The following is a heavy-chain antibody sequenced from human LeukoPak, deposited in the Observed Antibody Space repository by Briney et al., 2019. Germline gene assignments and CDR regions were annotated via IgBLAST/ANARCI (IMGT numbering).Heavy chain of an antibody. CDR1: GVSISSSSYY. CDR3: ARQDYGDYNY. CDR2: IYYSGST. J-gene: IGHJ4*02. D-gene: IGHD4-17*01. Sequence: SETLSLTCTVSGVSISSSSYYWGWLRQPPGKGLEWIGSIYYSGSTYYNPSLKSRVTISVDTSKNQFSLKLSSVTAADTAVYYCARQDYGDYNYWGQGTLVTVSS. V-gene: IGHV4-39*01.